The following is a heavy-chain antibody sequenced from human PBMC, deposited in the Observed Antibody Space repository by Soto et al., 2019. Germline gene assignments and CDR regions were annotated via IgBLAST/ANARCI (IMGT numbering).Heavy chain of an antibody. J-gene: IGHJ3*02. CDR1: GGSISRYS. CDR3: AKPRGQGRYEVFAI. Sequence: PSETLCLSWTGSGGSISRYSWSWIRQSAGKGLEWIGRIYNSGSTNYSHSLKSRVTMSGDTSKNEFSLKLCAVTAADTAVYYCAKPRGQGRYEVFAIWGRGPMVTVSS. D-gene: IGHD1-26*01. CDR2: IYNSGST. V-gene: IGHV4-4*07.